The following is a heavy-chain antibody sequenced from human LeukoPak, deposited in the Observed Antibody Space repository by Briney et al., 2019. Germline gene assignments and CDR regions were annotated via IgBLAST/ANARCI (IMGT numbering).Heavy chain of an antibody. Sequence: PGGTLRLPCAASGFTFSSYSMNWVRQAPGKGLEWVSYISSSSSTIYYADSVKGRFTISRDNAKNSLYLQMNSLRAEDTAVYYCARSSPRNWFDPWGQGTLVTVSS. J-gene: IGHJ5*02. CDR1: GFTFSSYS. CDR3: ARSSPRNWFDP. CDR2: ISSSSSTI. V-gene: IGHV3-48*01.